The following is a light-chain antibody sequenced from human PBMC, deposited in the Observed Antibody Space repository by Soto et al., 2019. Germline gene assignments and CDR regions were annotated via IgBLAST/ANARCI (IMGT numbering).Light chain of an antibody. CDR3: HQYNSWPRGT. J-gene: IGKJ3*01. V-gene: IGKV1-5*01. Sequence: DIQMTQSPSTLSASVGDRVNITCRASQSISNWLAWYQQKPGKAPKFLISDASSLESGIPSRFSGSGSGTEFTLTISSLQSEDSAVYYCHQYNSWPRGTFGPGTKVEIK. CDR2: DAS. CDR1: QSISNW.